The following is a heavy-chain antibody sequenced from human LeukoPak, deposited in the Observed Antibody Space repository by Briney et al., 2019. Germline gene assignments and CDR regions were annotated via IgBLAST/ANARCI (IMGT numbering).Heavy chain of an antibody. CDR2: IYYSGST. V-gene: IGHV4-59*01. D-gene: IGHD3-22*01. J-gene: IGHJ5*02. CDR3: ARDANYYDSSGYTFNWFDH. Sequence: SETLSLTCTVSGGSISSYYWSWLRQPPGKGLEWIGYIYYSGSTNYNPSLKSRVTISVDTSKNQFSLKLSSVTAADTAVYYCARDANYYDSSGYTFNWFDHWGQGTLVTVSS. CDR1: GGSISSYY.